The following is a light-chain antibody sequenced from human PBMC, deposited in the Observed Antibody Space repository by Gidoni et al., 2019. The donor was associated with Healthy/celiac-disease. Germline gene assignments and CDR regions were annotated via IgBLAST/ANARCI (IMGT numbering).Light chain of an antibody. CDR3: QQRSNWPPT. J-gene: IGKJ4*01. CDR2: DAS. V-gene: IGKV3-11*01. Sequence: LFTLSPAPLSLSPGERSILSCRASQSVSSYFAWYQQKPGKAPRLLIYDASNRATGIPARFSGSGSGTEFTLTISSLEPEDFAVYYCQQRSNWPPTFGGGTKVEIK. CDR1: QSVSSY.